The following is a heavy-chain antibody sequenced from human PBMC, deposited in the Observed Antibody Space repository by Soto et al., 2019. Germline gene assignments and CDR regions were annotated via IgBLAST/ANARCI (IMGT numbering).Heavy chain of an antibody. CDR3: ATLMDGSGRSWGDPHNYFDY. J-gene: IGHJ4*02. CDR2: FDPEDGET. Sequence: GASVKVSCKVSGYTLTELSMHWVRQAPGKGLEWMGGFDPEDGETIYAQKFQGRVTMTEDTSTDTAYMELSSLRSEDTAVYYCATLMDGSGRSWGDPHNYFDYWGQGTLVTVSS. D-gene: IGHD3-10*01. CDR1: GYTLTELS. V-gene: IGHV1-24*01.